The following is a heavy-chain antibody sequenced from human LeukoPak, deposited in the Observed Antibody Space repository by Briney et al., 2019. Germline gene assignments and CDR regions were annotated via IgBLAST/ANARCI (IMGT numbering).Heavy chain of an antibody. CDR2: IYSGGST. V-gene: IGHV3-53*01. CDR1: GFTVSSNY. Sequence: PGGSLRLSCAASGFTVSSNYMSWVRQAPGKGREWVSVIYSGGSTYYADSVKGRFTISRDNSKNMLYLQMNSLRAEDTAVYYCANLPVRREFDYWGQGTLVTVSS. D-gene: IGHD3-10*01. J-gene: IGHJ4*02. CDR3: ANLPVRREFDY.